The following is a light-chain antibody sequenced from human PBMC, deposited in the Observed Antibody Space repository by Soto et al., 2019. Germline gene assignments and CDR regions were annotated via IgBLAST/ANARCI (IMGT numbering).Light chain of an antibody. CDR3: QHYDSLPIT. CDR2: GAS. CDR1: QSVSSY. V-gene: IGKV3-20*01. Sequence: DIVLTQSPATLSLSPGERATLSCRASQSVSSYLAWYQQKPGQPPRLLIYGASSRATGIPDRFSGSGSGTDFTLTISRLEPEDFEVFYCQHYDSLPITFGQGTRLEIK. J-gene: IGKJ5*01.